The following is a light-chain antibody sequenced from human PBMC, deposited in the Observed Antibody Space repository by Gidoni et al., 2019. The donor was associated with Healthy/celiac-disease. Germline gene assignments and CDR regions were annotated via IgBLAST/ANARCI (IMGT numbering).Light chain of an antibody. CDR3: QQSYSTLYT. J-gene: IGKJ2*01. CDR2: AAS. CDR1: QSIISY. V-gene: IGKV1-39*01. Sequence: DIQMTQSSSSLSASVGDRVTITCRASQSIISYLNWYQQKPGKAPKLLTYAASSLQSGVPSRFSGSGSGTDFTLTISSLQPEDFATYYCQQSYSTLYTFGQGTKLEIK.